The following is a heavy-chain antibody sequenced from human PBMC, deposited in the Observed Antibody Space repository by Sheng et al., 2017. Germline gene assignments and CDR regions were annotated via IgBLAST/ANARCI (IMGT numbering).Heavy chain of an antibody. CDR3: ASSGIVGATLGDY. J-gene: IGHJ4*02. CDR1: GFTFSSYG. D-gene: IGHD1-26*01. CDR2: IWYDGSNK. V-gene: IGHV3-33*01. Sequence: QVQLVESGGGVVQPGRSLRLSCAASGFTFSSYGMHWVRQAPGKGLEWVAVIWYDGSNKYYADSVKGRFTISRDNSKNTLYLQMNSLRAEDTAVYYCASSGIVGATLGDYWGQGTLVTVSS.